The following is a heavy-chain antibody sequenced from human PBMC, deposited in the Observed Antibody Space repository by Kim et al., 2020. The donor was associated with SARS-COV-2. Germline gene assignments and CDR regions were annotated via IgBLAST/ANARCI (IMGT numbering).Heavy chain of an antibody. CDR1: GGSISSYY. Sequence: SETLSLTCTVSGGSISSYYWSWIRQPPGKGLEWIGYIYYSGSTNYNPSLKSRVTISVDTSKNQFSLKLSSVTAADTAVYYCARQYQGLRYFDWLFPLDAFDIWGQGTMSPSLQ. V-gene: IGHV4-59*08. D-gene: IGHD3-9*01. CDR2: IYYSGST. CDR3: ARQYQGLRYFDWLFPLDAFDI. J-gene: IGHJ3*02.